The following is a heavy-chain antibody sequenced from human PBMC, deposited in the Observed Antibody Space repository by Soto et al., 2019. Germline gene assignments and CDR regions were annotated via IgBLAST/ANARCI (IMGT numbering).Heavy chain of an antibody. CDR3: ARGLNTAAALDY. CDR2: IKHSGST. D-gene: IGHD6-13*01. J-gene: IGHJ4*02. V-gene: IGHV4-30-2*01. Sequence: QLQLQESGSGLVKPSQTLSLTCAVSGGSISSGGYSWSWIRQPPGKGLEWIGYIKHSGSTYYNPSLKSRVTISVDRSKNQFSLKLSSVTAADTAVYYCARGLNTAAALDYWGQGTLVTVSS. CDR1: GGSISSGGYS.